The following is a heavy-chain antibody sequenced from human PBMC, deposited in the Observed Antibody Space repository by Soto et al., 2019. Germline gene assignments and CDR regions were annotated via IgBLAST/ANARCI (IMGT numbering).Heavy chain of an antibody. CDR1: GSTFRTYA. V-gene: IGHV1-69*13. CDR2: IIPIFGKA. CDR3: ARGRADNTPMAQPYDD. J-gene: IGHJ4*02. D-gene: IGHD5-18*01. Sequence: SVEASCRASGSTFRTYAIVWVRQAPGQGLEWMGGIIPIFGKANYAQKFQGRVSITADESTSTAYMELRSLRSEDTAVYYCARGRADNTPMAQPYDDWGQGTLVTVSS.